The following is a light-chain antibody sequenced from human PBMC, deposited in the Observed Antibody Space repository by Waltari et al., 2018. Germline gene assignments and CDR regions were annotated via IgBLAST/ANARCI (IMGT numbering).Light chain of an antibody. CDR3: QQRINWPVN. CDR1: QTFNNY. Sequence: EIVLTQSPATLSLSPGERATLSCRASQTFNNYLAWYQHKPGQPPRLLIYDASKRCIVTPARFSGSGSGTDFTLTISSLEPEDSAVYYCQQRINWPVNFGGGTKVEIK. CDR2: DAS. J-gene: IGKJ4*01. V-gene: IGKV3-11*01.